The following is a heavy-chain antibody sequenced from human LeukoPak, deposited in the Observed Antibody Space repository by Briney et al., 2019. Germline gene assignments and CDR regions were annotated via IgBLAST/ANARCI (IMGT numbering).Heavy chain of an antibody. CDR3: ARGGGEDYDTLTGYYPPHPRPSDAFDI. Sequence: SETLSLTCAVSGYSISSGYYWGWIRQPPGKGLEWIGSIYHSGSTYYNPSLKSRVTISVDTSKNQFSLKLSSVTAADTAVYYCARGGGEDYDTLTGYYPPHPRPSDAFDIWGQGTMVTVSS. D-gene: IGHD3-9*01. CDR2: IYHSGST. CDR1: GYSISSGYY. V-gene: IGHV4-38-2*01. J-gene: IGHJ3*02.